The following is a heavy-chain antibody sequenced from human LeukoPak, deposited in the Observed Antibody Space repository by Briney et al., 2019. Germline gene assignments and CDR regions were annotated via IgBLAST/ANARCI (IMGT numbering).Heavy chain of an antibody. D-gene: IGHD1-26*01. CDR2: ISYSGST. CDR3: ASNLSGSYYNWFDP. CDR1: GDSINSRGYY. J-gene: IGHJ5*02. V-gene: IGHV4-31*03. Sequence: PSETLSLTCTVSGDSINSRGYYWTWIRQYPGKGLEWIGYISYSGSTNYNPSLKSRVTISVDTSKNQFSLKLSSVTAADTAVYYCASNLSGSYYNWFDPWGQGTLVTVSS.